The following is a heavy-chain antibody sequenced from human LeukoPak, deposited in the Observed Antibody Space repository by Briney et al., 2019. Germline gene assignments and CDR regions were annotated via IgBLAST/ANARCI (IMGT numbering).Heavy chain of an antibody. CDR2: INSDESTI. CDR1: GFTFSSYR. Sequence: GGSLRLSCAASGFTFSSYRMHWVRQAPGKGLVWVSRINSDESTINYADSVKGRFTISRDNAENTLYLQMNSLRGEDTAVYYCASGYSSDYGGNAYWGQGTLVTVSS. V-gene: IGHV3-74*01. D-gene: IGHD4-23*01. CDR3: ASGYSSDYGGNAY. J-gene: IGHJ4*02.